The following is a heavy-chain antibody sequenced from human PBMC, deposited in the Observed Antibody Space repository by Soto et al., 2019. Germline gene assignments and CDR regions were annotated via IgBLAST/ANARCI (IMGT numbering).Heavy chain of an antibody. CDR2: INHSGST. J-gene: IGHJ6*02. Sequence: SETLSLTCAVYGGSFSGYYWSWIRQPPGKGLEWIGEINHSGSTNYNPSLKSRVTISVDTSKNQFSLKLSSVTAADTAVYCCARVKAAAARAYYYYYYGMDVWGQGTTVTVSS. CDR1: GGSFSGYY. V-gene: IGHV4-34*01. CDR3: ARVKAAAARAYYYYYYGMDV. D-gene: IGHD6-13*01.